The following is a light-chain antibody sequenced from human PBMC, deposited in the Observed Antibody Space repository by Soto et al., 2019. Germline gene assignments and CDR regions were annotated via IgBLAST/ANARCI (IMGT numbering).Light chain of an antibody. Sequence: EIGLTQSPGTLSLSPGERATLSCRASQSVNSNFLAWYQQKPGQAHRLLIYGASTRSAGVPDRFSGSGSGTDFTLTITRLEPEDFAMYYCQQYGRSPLMYTFGQGTQLGVK. V-gene: IGKV3-20*01. CDR3: QQYGRSPLMYT. CDR1: QSVNSNF. J-gene: IGKJ2*01. CDR2: GAS.